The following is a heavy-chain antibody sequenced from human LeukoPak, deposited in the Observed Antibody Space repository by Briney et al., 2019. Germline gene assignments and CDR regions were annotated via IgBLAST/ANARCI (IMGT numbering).Heavy chain of an antibody. CDR2: VSDSGGST. D-gene: IGHD6-19*01. Sequence: GGSLRLSCAASGFTFSSYVMHWVRQAPGKGLEWVSAVSDSGGSTFYADSVKGRFTISRDNSKNTLYLQMNSLRAEDTAVYYCAKGAVAGDYYYYGMDVWGQGTTVTVSS. CDR3: AKGAVAGDYYYYGMDV. V-gene: IGHV3-23*01. J-gene: IGHJ6*02. CDR1: GFTFSSYV.